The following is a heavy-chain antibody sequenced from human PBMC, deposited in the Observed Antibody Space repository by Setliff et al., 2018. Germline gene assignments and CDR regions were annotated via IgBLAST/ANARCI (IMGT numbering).Heavy chain of an antibody. CDR3: ARDLYCGGHCYQLFDS. CDR2: IYASGRT. D-gene: IGHD2-21*02. CDR1: GGSVSSSSYY. V-gene: IGHV4-61*02. J-gene: IGHJ4*02. Sequence: SETLSLTCTVSGGSVSSSSYYWNWIRRPAGKGLEWIGRIYASGRTDYNPPLQSRVSISLDTSQSQFSLRLSSVTAADTAVYYCARDLYCGGHCYQLFDSWGQGTQVTVSS.